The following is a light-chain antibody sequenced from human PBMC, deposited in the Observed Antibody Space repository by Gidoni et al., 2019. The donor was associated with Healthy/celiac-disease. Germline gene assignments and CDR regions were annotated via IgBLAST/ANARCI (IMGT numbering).Light chain of an antibody. Sequence: DIVLTQSPATLSLSPGERATLLCRARQSVSSYLAWYQQKPGQAPRLLLYDASNRATGIPARFSGSGSGTDFTLTISSLEPEDFAVYYCQQRSNWPSFTFGPGTQVDIK. J-gene: IGKJ3*01. V-gene: IGKV3-11*01. CDR1: QSVSSY. CDR2: DAS. CDR3: QQRSNWPSFT.